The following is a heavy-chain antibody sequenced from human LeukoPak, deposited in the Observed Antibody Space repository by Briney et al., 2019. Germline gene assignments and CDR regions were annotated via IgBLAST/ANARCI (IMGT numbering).Heavy chain of an antibody. J-gene: IGHJ4*02. CDR1: GFIFSDYY. V-gene: IGHV3-11*06. Sequence: GGSLRLSCAASGFIFSDYYMTWIRQAPGKGLEWLSYISGSGSDTNYADSVEGRFTTSRDNAKNSLYLQMNSLRAEDTAVYYCARVGSIAAAGTPDYWGQGTLVTVSS. CDR3: ARVGSIAAAGTPDY. CDR2: ISGSGSDT. D-gene: IGHD6-13*01.